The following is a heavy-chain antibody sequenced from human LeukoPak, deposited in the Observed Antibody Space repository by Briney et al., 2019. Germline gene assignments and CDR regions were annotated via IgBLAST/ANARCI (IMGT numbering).Heavy chain of an antibody. Sequence: PGGSLRLSCGASGFTNYMSWVRQAPDRGLEWVSSIYSSGSTYYADSVRGRFTISRDKTKNTLFLLMNSLRVEDMALYYCARDLLEPEMAAWGLGTLVTVSS. D-gene: IGHD5-24*01. CDR3: ARDLLEPEMAA. CDR1: GFTNY. V-gene: IGHV3-53*01. CDR2: IYSSGST. J-gene: IGHJ5*02.